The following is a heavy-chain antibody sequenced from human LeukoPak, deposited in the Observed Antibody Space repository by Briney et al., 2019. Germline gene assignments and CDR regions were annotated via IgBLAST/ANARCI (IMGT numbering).Heavy chain of an antibody. J-gene: IGHJ4*02. V-gene: IGHV4-59*01. Sequence: PSETLSLTCTVSGGSISSYYWSWIRQPPGKGLEWIGYIYYSGSTNYNPSLKSRVTISVDTSKNQFSLKLSSVTAADTAVYYCARAIYSYGPGFDYWGQGTLVTVSS. CDR2: IYYSGST. CDR3: ARAIYSYGPGFDY. CDR1: GGSISSYY. D-gene: IGHD5-18*01.